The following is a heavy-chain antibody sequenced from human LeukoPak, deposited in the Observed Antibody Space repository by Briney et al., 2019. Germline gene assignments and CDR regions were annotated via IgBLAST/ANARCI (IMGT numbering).Heavy chain of an antibody. CDR1: GGSISSGGYY. CDR3: ARASTWNSLFDY. J-gene: IGHJ4*02. Sequence: SETLSLTCTVSGGSISSGGYYWSWIRQHPGKGLEWIGYIYYSGSTYYNPSLKSRVTISVDTSKNQFSLKLSSVTAADTAVYYCARASTWNSLFDYRGQGTLVTVSS. D-gene: IGHD1-1*01. CDR2: IYYSGST. V-gene: IGHV4-31*03.